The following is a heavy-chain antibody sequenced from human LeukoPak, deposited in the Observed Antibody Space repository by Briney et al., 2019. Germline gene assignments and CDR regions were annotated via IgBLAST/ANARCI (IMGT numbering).Heavy chain of an antibody. CDR2: ISWDGGST. V-gene: IGHV3-43*01. D-gene: IGHD3-22*01. CDR3: ARGPSSSGYC. Sequence: GGSLRLSCAASGFTFDDYTMHWVRQAPGKGLEWVSLISWDGGSTYYADSVKGRFTISRDNAKNSLYLQMNSLRAEDTAIYYCARGPSSSGYCWGQGTLVTVSS. CDR1: GFTFDDYT. J-gene: IGHJ4*02.